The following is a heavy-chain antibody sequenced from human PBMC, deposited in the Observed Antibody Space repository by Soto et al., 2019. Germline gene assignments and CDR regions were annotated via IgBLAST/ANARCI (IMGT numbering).Heavy chain of an antibody. Sequence: EVQLLESGGDLVQPGGSLRLSCAASGFTFSNYAMSWVRQAPGKGLEWVSAVSGSGYSPYYADSVKGRFTISRDNSKNTLYLQLNSLRAEDTAFYYCAKGRVLVVTANDFDCWGQGTLVTVSS. CDR3: AKGRVLVVTANDFDC. D-gene: IGHD2-21*02. CDR1: GFTFSNYA. V-gene: IGHV3-23*01. CDR2: VSGSGYSP. J-gene: IGHJ4*02.